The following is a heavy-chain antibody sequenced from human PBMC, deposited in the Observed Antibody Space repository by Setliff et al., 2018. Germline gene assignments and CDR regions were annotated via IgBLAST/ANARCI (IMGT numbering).Heavy chain of an antibody. V-gene: IGHV4-59*01. CDR3: ARDALYDSNDRNSYYGNWLDP. Sequence: PSVTLSLTCTVSGGSISTYYWSWIRQPPGKGLEWIGYVYYSGIANYSPSLKSRLTISVDTSKNQFSLKLRSVTAADTALYYCARDALYDSNDRNSYYGNWLDPWGQGTLVTVSS. D-gene: IGHD3-22*01. CDR2: VYYSGIA. J-gene: IGHJ5*02. CDR1: GGSISTYY.